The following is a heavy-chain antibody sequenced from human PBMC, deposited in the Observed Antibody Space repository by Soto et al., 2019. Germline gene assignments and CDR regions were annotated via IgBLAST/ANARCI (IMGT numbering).Heavy chain of an antibody. Sequence: QVQLQEPGPGLVKPSETLSLTCTVPGGSVSIGTYYWSWIRQPPGKGLEWIGFIHYSGSTNYNPSLKSRVTMSVDTSKNQFSLKLTSVNAADTAVYYCTRGGDAYKNGHWGQGTLVTVYS. CDR1: GGSVSIGTYY. J-gene: IGHJ4*02. V-gene: IGHV4-61*01. D-gene: IGHD2-21*01. CDR2: IHYSGST. CDR3: TRGGDAYKNGH.